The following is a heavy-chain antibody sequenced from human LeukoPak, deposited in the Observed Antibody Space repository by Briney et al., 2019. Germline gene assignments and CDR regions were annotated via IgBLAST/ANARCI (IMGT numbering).Heavy chain of an antibody. CDR2: IYVDGST. Sequence: SQTLSLTCTVSGGSITSYYWTWIRQPPRKGLWWIGFIYVDGSTKYNPSLKSRVTMSVDTSNNQFSLKLSSATAADSAVYYCARGLDSSGSYYSSDYWGQGTLVTVS. V-gene: IGHV4-59*01. CDR3: ARGLDSSGSYYSSDY. D-gene: IGHD3-10*01. J-gene: IGHJ4*02. CDR1: GGSITSYY.